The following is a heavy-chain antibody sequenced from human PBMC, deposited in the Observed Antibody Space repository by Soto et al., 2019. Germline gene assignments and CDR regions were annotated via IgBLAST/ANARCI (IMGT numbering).Heavy chain of an antibody. J-gene: IGHJ4*02. D-gene: IGHD6-13*01. CDR2: IYYSGSA. CDR3: ARAVIVADGTSGFDY. Sequence: QVPLQESGPGLVKSSETLSLTCTVSGGSIRNSNSYWSWIRQPPGKGLEWIGYIYYSGSAYYNPSLKSRLTISIDTSKNQFSLKVRSVTAADTAVYHCARAVIVADGTSGFDYWGQGTLVTVSA. CDR1: GGSIRNSNSY. V-gene: IGHV4-30-4*01.